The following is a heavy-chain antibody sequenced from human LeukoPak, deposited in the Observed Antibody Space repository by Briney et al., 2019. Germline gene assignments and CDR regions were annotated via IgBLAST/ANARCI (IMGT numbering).Heavy chain of an antibody. D-gene: IGHD3-22*01. CDR2: INPSGGST. V-gene: IGHV1-46*02. CDR1: GYTFNRYY. J-gene: IGHJ4*02. Sequence: ASVKVSCKASGYTFNRYYMHWVRQAPGQGLEWMGIINPSGGSTRYAQKFQGRVTMTRDTSTSTVYMELSSLRSEDTAVYYCVRDYDSSGYFDYWGQGTLVTVSS. CDR3: VRDYDSSGYFDY.